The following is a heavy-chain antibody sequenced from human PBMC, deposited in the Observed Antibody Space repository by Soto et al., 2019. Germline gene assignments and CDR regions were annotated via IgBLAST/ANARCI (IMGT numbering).Heavy chain of an antibody. J-gene: IGHJ2*01. CDR2: ISYDGSDT. D-gene: IGHD3-16*01. CDR3: VKDIHFLGIWYFDL. Sequence: EQLAESGGGVVQSGRSLRLSCEASGFTFSSFGMHWVRQAPGKGLEWVAVISYDGSDTYFADSVKGRYTITRDNSKNTVYLQMNRLRVEDTAVHYCVKDIHFLGIWYFDLWGRGSLVSVSS. V-gene: IGHV3-30*18. CDR1: GFTFSSFG.